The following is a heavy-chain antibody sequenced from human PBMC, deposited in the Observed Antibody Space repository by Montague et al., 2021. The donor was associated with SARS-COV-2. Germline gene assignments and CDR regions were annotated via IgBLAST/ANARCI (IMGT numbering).Heavy chain of an antibody. J-gene: IGHJ6*02. CDR1: VFTFSSYG. Sequence: SLRLSCAASVFTFSSYGMHLVRQAPGKGLEWVAVIWYDGSNKYYXDSVKGRFTISGDNSKNTLYLQMNSLRAEDTAVYYCAKEDIVVMDVWGQGTTVTVSS. D-gene: IGHD2-15*01. V-gene: IGHV3-33*06. CDR3: AKEDIVVMDV. CDR2: IWYDGSNK.